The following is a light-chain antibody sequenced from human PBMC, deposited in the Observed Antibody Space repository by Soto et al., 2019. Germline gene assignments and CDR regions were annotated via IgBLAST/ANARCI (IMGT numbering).Light chain of an antibody. J-gene: IGLJ2*01. CDR1: SSNIGNNY. V-gene: IGLV1-51*01. CDR3: GTWDSSLSAVV. CDR2: DNN. Sequence: QSVLTQPPSVSAAPGQKVTISCSGSSSNIGNNYVSWYQQLPGTAPKLLIYDNNKRPSGIPDRFSGSKSGTSATLGITGLQTGDEADYNCGTWDSSLSAVVFGRGTKLTVL.